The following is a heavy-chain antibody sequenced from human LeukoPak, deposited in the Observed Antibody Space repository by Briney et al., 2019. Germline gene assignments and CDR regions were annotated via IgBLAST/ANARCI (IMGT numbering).Heavy chain of an antibody. J-gene: IGHJ4*02. CDR3: ATGSITIFGVATRFDY. CDR2: IIPIFGTA. CDR1: GGTFSSYA. Sequence: SVEVSCKASGGTFSSYAISWVRQAPGQGLEWMGGIIPIFGTANYAQKFQGRVTITADESTSTAYMELSSLRSEDTAVYYCATGSITIFGVATRFDYWGQGTLVTVSS. V-gene: IGHV1-69*13. D-gene: IGHD3-3*01.